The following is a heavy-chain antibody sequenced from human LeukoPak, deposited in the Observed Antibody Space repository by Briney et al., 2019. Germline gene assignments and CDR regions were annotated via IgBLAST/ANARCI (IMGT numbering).Heavy chain of an antibody. D-gene: IGHD2-15*01. V-gene: IGHV4-4*07. Sequence: SETLSLTCTVSGGSISSYYWSWIRQPAGKGLEWIGRIYTSGSTNYNPSPKSRVTMSVDTSKNQFSLKLSSVTAADTAVYYCARGEDFGQAPDSYGYYGMDVWGQGTTVTVSS. CDR2: IYTSGST. CDR3: ARGEDFGQAPDSYGYYGMDV. CDR1: GGSISSYY. J-gene: IGHJ6*02.